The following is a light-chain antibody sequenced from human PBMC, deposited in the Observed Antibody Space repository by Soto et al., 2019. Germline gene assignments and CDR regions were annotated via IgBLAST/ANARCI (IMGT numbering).Light chain of an antibody. CDR1: RSDIGSYNL. CDR3: CTFAGRYSYV. V-gene: IGLV2-23*01. CDR2: EDK. Sequence: QSALTQPASVSGSPGQSVTISCTGTRSDIGSYNLVSWYQQRPGTAPKLIIYEDKKRPSGVSDRFSGSKSGNTASLTISGLQAEDEADYYCCTFAGRYSYVFGSGTQLTVL. J-gene: IGLJ7*01.